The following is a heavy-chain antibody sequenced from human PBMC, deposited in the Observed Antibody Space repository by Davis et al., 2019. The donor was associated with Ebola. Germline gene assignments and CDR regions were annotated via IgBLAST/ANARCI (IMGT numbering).Heavy chain of an antibody. D-gene: IGHD3-10*01. Sequence: ASVKVSCKASGYTFTSYGISWVRQAPGQGLEWMGWISAYNGNTNYPQKLQGRVTITADKSTSTAYMELSSLRSEDTAVYYCARDGKITMVRGVIVPVRKPFDYWGQGTLVTVSS. CDR3: ARDGKITMVRGVIVPVRKPFDY. CDR2: ISAYNGNT. CDR1: GYTFTSYG. J-gene: IGHJ4*02. V-gene: IGHV1-18*01.